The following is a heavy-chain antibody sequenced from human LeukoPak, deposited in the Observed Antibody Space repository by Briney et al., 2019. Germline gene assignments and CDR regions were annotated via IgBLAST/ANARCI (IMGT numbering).Heavy chain of an antibody. D-gene: IGHD6-19*01. J-gene: IGHJ4*02. CDR3: ASSGWYGGNYFDY. V-gene: IGHV3-23*01. CDR1: GFTFSSYW. CDR2: IGGSGGNT. Sequence: GGSLRLSCAASGFTFSSYWMSWVRQAPGKGLEWVSAIGGSGGNTYYANSVKGRFTISRDNSKNTLYLQMNSLRAEDTAVYYCASSGWYGGNYFDYWGQGTLVTVSS.